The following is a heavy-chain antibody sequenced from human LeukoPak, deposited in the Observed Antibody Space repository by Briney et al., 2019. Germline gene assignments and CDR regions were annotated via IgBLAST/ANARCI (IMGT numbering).Heavy chain of an antibody. Sequence: GSSVKVSCKASGGTFSSYAISWVRQAPGQGLEWMGGIIPIFGTANYAQKFQGRVTITADESTSTAYMELSSLRSEDTAVYYCARDPSTGYSSSYPYYFDYWGQGTLVTVSS. D-gene: IGHD6-6*01. CDR3: ARDPSTGYSSSYPYYFDY. CDR2: IIPIFGTA. CDR1: GGTFSSYA. J-gene: IGHJ4*02. V-gene: IGHV1-69*01.